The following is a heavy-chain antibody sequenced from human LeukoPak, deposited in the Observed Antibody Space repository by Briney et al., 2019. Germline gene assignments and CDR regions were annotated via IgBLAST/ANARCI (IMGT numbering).Heavy chain of an antibody. CDR3: ARGRPPLGYCSGGSCYLYFDY. Sequence: SETLSLTCAVYGGSFSGYYWSWIRQPPGKGLEWSGEINHSGSTNYNPSLKSRVTISVDTSKNQFSLKLSSVTAADTAVYYCARGRPPLGYCSGGSCYLYFDYWGQGTLVAVSS. J-gene: IGHJ4*02. V-gene: IGHV4-34*01. CDR2: INHSGST. CDR1: GGSFSGYY. D-gene: IGHD2-15*01.